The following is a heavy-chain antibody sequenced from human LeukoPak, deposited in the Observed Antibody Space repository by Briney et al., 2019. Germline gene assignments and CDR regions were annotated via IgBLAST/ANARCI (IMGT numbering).Heavy chain of an antibody. CDR3: ARLKATYYYDSSGYYDY. J-gene: IGHJ4*02. CDR2: IYYSGST. V-gene: IGHV4-39*01. CDR1: GGSISSSSYY. D-gene: IGHD3-22*01. Sequence: PSETLSLTCTVSGGSISSSSYYWGWIRQPPGKGLEWIGSIYYSGSTYYNPSLKSRVTIFVDTSKNQFSLKLSSVTAADTAVYYCARLKATYYYDSSGYYDYWGQGTLVTVSS.